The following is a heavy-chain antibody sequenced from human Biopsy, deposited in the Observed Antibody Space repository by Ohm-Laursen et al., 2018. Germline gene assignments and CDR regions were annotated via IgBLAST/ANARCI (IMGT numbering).Heavy chain of an antibody. CDR3: ARTPGKAVAGRFLDL. CDR2: IYSSGGS. CDR1: GGSTNDYF. J-gene: IGHJ2*01. Sequence: SDTLSLTCSVSGGSTNDYFWSWIRQPAGETLEWIGRIYSSGGSSYNPSLKSRISMSMDTSNNQFSLTLTSVTAADTAVYYCARTPGKAVAGRFLDLWGRGTLATVSS. V-gene: IGHV4-4*07. D-gene: IGHD6-19*01.